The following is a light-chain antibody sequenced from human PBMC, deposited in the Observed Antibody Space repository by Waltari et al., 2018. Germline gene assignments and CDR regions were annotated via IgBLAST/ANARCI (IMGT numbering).Light chain of an antibody. J-gene: IGKJ4*01. CDR1: QNISTW. CDR3: QQYNTYSLT. V-gene: IGKV1-5*03. Sequence: DIQLTQSPSTLSASVGDRVTITCRASQNISTWLSWYQQKPGKAPKFLIYEASSLQSGVPSRFSGSGSGTEFTLTINNLQPDDFATYYCQQYNTYSLTFGGGTKVEIK. CDR2: EAS.